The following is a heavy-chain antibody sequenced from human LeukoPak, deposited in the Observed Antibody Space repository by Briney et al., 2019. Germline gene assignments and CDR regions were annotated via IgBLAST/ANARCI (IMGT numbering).Heavy chain of an antibody. Sequence: GGSLRLSCAASGFIFSNNWFSWVRQAPGKGLEWVGHIKSKSYGGTTDYAEPVKGRFTISRGDADDMVYLQLSSLRPEDTAVYYCITITITRGALWGLGTLVTVSS. CDR3: ITITITRGAL. J-gene: IGHJ4*02. CDR2: IKSKSYGGTT. V-gene: IGHV3-15*01. D-gene: IGHD3-10*01. CDR1: GFIFSNNW.